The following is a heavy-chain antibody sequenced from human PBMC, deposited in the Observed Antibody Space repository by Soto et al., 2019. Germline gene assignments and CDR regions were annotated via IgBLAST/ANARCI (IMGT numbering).Heavy chain of an antibody. CDR2: LNSAGSTI. V-gene: IGHV3-74*01. CDR1: GFTFSDYW. J-gene: IGHJ6*02. Sequence: PGGSLRLSCATSGFTFSDYWMHWVRQGPGKGPEWLSRLNSAGSTIDYADSVKGRFTISRDNAKNTVYLQMNSLRVEETAVYYCAIDREGDGHYKMDVWGQGATVTVSS. CDR3: AIDREGDGHYKMDV. D-gene: IGHD3-16*01.